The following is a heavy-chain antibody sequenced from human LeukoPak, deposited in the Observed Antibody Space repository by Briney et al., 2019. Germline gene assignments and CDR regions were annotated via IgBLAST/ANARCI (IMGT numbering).Heavy chain of an antibody. D-gene: IGHD5-12*01. Sequence: SGTLSLTCAVSGGSIITDNWWSWVRQAPGKGLEWIGYIYYSGSTNYNPSLKSRVTISVDTSKNQFSLKLNSVTTADTAVYYCAREGDPGSGYNYGNWLDPWGQGTLVTVSS. CDR2: IYYSGST. V-gene: IGHV4-4*02. CDR1: GGSIITDNW. CDR3: AREGDPGSGYNYGNWLDP. J-gene: IGHJ5*02.